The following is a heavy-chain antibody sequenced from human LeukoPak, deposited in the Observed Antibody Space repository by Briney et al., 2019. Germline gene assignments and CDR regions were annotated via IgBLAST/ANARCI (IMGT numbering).Heavy chain of an antibody. V-gene: IGHV3-23*01. CDR2: ISGSGGST. CDR1: GFPFSSYW. D-gene: IGHD4/OR15-4a*01. CDR3: AKERDYGPADY. Sequence: GGSLRLSCVASGFPFSSYWMTWVRQAPGKGLEWVSAISGSGGSTYYADSVKGRFTISRDNSKNTLFLQMNSLRAEDTAIYYCAKERDYGPADYWGQGTLVTVSS. J-gene: IGHJ4*02.